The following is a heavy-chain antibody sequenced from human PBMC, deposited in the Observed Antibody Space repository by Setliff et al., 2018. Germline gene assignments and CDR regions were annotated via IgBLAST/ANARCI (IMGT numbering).Heavy chain of an antibody. Sequence: SVKVSCKASGGTFGLSAISWVRQGPGQGLEWVGGMLPLHGTRNHTPKLQGRVSITADESKTTVFMELSSLTSEDTAIYFCVRAPPALHGEYGYFDLWGRGTLVTVSS. J-gene: IGHJ2*01. CDR1: GGTFGLSA. D-gene: IGHD4-17*01. CDR3: VRAPPALHGEYGYFDL. V-gene: IGHV1-69*13. CDR2: MLPLHGTR.